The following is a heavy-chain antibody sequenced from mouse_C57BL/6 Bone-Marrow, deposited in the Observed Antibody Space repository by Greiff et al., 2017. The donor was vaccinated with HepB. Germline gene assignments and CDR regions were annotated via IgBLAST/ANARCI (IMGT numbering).Heavy chain of an antibody. Sequence: EVQRVESGGGLVQPGGSLKLSCAASGFTFSDYGMAWVRQAPRKGPEWVAFISNLAYSIYYADTVTGRFTISRENAKNTLYLEMSSLRSEDTAMYYCARHGGFYAMDYWGQGTSVTVSS. J-gene: IGHJ4*01. CDR3: ARHGGFYAMDY. CDR1: GFTFSDYG. V-gene: IGHV5-15*01. CDR2: ISNLAYSI.